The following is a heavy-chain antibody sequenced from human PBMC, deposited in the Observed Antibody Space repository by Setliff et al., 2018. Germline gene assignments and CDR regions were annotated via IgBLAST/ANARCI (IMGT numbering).Heavy chain of an antibody. D-gene: IGHD5-18*01. CDR3: ATIYGYNSLDWYSDL. CDR2: IIPMFEKT. Sequence: SVKVSCKASGGTFRTYEINWVRQAPGQGFEWMGRIIPMFEKTNYAQKFQGRVTITADQSTSTAYMELSSLRSEDTAVYHCATIYGYNSLDWYSDLWGRGTLVTVSS. V-gene: IGHV1-69*13. J-gene: IGHJ2*01. CDR1: GGTFRTYE.